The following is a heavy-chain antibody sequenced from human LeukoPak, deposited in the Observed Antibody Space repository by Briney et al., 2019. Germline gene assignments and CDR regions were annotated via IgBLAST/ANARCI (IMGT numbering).Heavy chain of an antibody. J-gene: IGHJ3*02. CDR1: GFTFSSYS. Sequence: GGSLRLSCAASGFTFSSYSMNWVRQAPGKGLEWVSSISSSSSYIYYADSVKGRFTISRDNSKNTLYLQMNSLRAEDTAVYYCAKASTNSIDAFDIWGQGTMVTVSS. CDR3: AKASTNSIDAFDI. D-gene: IGHD4-23*01. V-gene: IGHV3-21*04. CDR2: ISSSSSYI.